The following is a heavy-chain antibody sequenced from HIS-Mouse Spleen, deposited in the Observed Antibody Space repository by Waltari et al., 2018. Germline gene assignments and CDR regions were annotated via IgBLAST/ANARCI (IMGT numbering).Heavy chain of an antibody. CDR1: GGSISSSSYY. D-gene: IGHD6-13*01. V-gene: IGHV4-39*07. CDR2: IYYSGRP. CDR3: AREIPYSSSWYDWYFDL. J-gene: IGHJ2*01. Sequence: QLQLQESGPGLVKPSETLSLTCTVSGGSISSSSYYWGWIRQPPGKGLGGIGSIYYSGRPYYNPSLKSRVTISVDTSKNQFSLKLGSVTAADTAVYYCAREIPYSSSWYDWYFDLWGRGTLVTVSS.